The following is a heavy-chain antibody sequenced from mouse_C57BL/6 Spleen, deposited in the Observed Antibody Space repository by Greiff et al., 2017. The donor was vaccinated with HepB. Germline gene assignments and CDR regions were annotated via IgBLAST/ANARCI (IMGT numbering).Heavy chain of an antibody. CDR1: GYTFTDYE. CDR3: TRFDPTRGYYFGC. Sequence: QVQLQQSGAELVRPGASVTLSCKASGYTFTDYEMHWVKQTPVHGLEWIGAIDPETGGTAYNQKFKGKAILTADKSSSTAYMELRSLTSEDSAVYYCTRFDPTRGYYFGCWGQGTTLPVSS. V-gene: IGHV1-15*01. CDR2: IDPETGGT. J-gene: IGHJ2*01.